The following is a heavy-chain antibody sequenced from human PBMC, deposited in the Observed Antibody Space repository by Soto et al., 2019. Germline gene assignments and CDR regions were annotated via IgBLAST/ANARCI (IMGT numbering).Heavy chain of an antibody. CDR3: ARDFLNLRYSGYDLYCYGMDV. D-gene: IGHD5-12*01. V-gene: IGHV1-46*01. Sequence: GASVKVPCKASGYTFTSYYMHWVRQAPGQGLEWMGIINPSGGSTSYAQKFQGRVTMTRDTSTSTVYMELSSLRSEDTAVYYCARDFLNLRYSGYDLYCYGMDVGGQGTTVTVSS. CDR2: INPSGGST. CDR1: GYTFTSYY. J-gene: IGHJ6*02.